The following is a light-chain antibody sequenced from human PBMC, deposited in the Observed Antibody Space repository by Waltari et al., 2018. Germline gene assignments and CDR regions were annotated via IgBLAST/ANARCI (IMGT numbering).Light chain of an antibody. CDR1: QSVSRTV. CDR2: DAS. Sequence: EIVLTQSPGTLSLSPGERATLSCRASQSVSRTVAWYQQKPGQAPRLLIYDASNRATGIPDRFSGSGSETDCSLTISRLGPEDFAVYYCQKYGTLPATFGQGTKVEVK. V-gene: IGKV3-20*01. J-gene: IGKJ1*01. CDR3: QKYGTLPAT.